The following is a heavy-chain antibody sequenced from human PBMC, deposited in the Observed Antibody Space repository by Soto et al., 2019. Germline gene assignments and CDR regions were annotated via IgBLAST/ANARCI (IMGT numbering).Heavy chain of an antibody. CDR1: GFTFSSYW. D-gene: IGHD1-26*01. V-gene: IGHV3-7*01. Sequence: GGSLRLSCAASGFTFSSYWMSWVRQAPGKGLEWVANIKQNGSDKYNVDSVNGRFTSTTVNTKKTLFLQMNSPVAEDAAVYYCARDPGGSYYAHFDYWGQGTLVTVSS. CDR2: IKQNGSDK. J-gene: IGHJ4*02. CDR3: ARDPGGSYYAHFDY.